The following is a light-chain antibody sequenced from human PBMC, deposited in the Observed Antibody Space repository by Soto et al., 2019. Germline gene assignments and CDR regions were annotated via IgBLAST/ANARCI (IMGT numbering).Light chain of an antibody. CDR3: QQYNQWRT. Sequence: TVMRQSPATLSVSLGERATLSCRASQSVSSNLAWYQQKPGQGPRLLIYGASTRAADIPARFSGSGSGTEFTLTISSLQSEDFAVYYCQQYNQWRTFGQGTKVDIK. CDR1: QSVSSN. CDR2: GAS. J-gene: IGKJ1*01. V-gene: IGKV3-15*01.